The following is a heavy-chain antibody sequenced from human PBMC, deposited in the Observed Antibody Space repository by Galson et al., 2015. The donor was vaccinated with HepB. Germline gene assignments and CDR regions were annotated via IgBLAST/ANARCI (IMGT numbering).Heavy chain of an antibody. D-gene: IGHD2-21*01. CDR1: GFTFGDYY. CDR2: ITSSGSMK. CDR3: AGVGVHAVFEF. Sequence: SLRLSCAASGFTFGDYYMSWIRQAPGKGLDWVSKITSSGSMKYYADSVRGRFAISRDNAKKSVYLQMNSLRAEDTAVYYCAGVGVHAVFEFWGQGTLVTVSS. J-gene: IGHJ4*02. V-gene: IGHV3-11*01.